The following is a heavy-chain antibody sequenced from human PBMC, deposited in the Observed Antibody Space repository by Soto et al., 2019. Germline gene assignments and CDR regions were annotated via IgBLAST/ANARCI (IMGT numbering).Heavy chain of an antibody. Sequence: ASGKVSCKASGYTFTSYGISWVRQAPGQGLEWMGWISAYNGNTNYAQKLQGRVTMTTDTSTSTAYMELRSLRSHDTAVYYCARDVSGYHSLPYYYYGLDVWGQGTTVPVSS. V-gene: IGHV1-18*01. CDR2: ISAYNGNT. D-gene: IGHD5-12*01. CDR1: GYTFTSYG. CDR3: ARDVSGYHSLPYYYYGLDV. J-gene: IGHJ6*02.